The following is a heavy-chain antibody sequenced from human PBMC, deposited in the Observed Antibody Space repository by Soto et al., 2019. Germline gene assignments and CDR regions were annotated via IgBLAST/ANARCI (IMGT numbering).Heavy chain of an antibody. CDR3: AKDWCSGTTCYCLEN. J-gene: IGHJ4*02. Sequence: EVQLLESGGGLVQPGGSLRLSCAASGFTFSSYAMSWVRQAPGKGLEWVSSVSGSSGSKSYADSVKGRFTISIDNSKSTVYLQMNSLRAEDTSVYFCAKDWCSGTTCYCLENWGQGTLVTVSS. V-gene: IGHV3-23*01. CDR1: GFTFSSYA. CDR2: VSGSSGSK. D-gene: IGHD1-7*01.